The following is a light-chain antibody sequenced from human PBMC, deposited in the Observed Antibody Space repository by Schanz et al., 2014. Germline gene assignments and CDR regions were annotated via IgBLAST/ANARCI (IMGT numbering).Light chain of an antibody. V-gene: IGKV3-20*01. Sequence: EIVLTQSPGTLSLSPGERATLSCRASQSVHINYLAWHQQKPGQAPRLLIYGTSIRATGIPDRFSGSGSGTDFTLTISRLEPEDFAVYYCQQYGSSPRTFGQGTKLEIK. CDR1: QSVHINY. CDR3: QQYGSSPRT. J-gene: IGKJ2*01. CDR2: GTS.